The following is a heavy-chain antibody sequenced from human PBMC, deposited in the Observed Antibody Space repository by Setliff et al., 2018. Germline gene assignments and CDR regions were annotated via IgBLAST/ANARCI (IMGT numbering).Heavy chain of an antibody. J-gene: IGHJ6*03. D-gene: IGHD4-17*01. V-gene: IGHV3-7*03. Sequence: ETLSLTCTVSGGSISSGVYYWAWIRQPPGKGLEWVANIKEDGSETYYGGSVKGRFTISRDDSKNTLYLQMNSLTVDDTAVYYCAKDLGDDGHYYYYMDVWGKGTTVTVSS. CDR2: IKEDGSET. CDR1: GGSISSGVYY. CDR3: AKDLGDDGHYYYYMDV.